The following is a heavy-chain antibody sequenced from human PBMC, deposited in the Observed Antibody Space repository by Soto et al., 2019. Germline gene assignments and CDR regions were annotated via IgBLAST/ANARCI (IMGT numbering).Heavy chain of an antibody. J-gene: IGHJ4*02. CDR2: LYHNGIT. CDR1: GGSISSTHA. V-gene: IGHV4-4*02. CDR3: GRAVALPGRHYFEN. Sequence: QVQLQQSGPGVVKPSGTLSLTCAVSGGSISSTHAWSWVRQPRGGALEWIGELYHNGITNYKSSLQSRVTVSLDKSKNQWSLVLTSVTAAVTAVYFCGRAVALPGRHYFENWGQGILVTVSS. D-gene: IGHD1-1*01.